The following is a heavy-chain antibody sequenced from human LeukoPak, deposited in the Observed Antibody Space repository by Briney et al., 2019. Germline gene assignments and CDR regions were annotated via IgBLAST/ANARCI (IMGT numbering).Heavy chain of an antibody. J-gene: IGHJ5*02. D-gene: IGHD1-14*01. CDR2: INPNGGST. Sequence: ASVKVSCKASGYTFTSYYMYWVRQAPGQGLEWMGIINPNGGSTTYAQKFQGKVTMTRDTSISTAYMELSRLRSDDTAVYYCARRRPAQALDPWGQGTLVTVSS. V-gene: IGHV1-46*01. CDR3: ARRRPAQALDP. CDR1: GYTFTSYY.